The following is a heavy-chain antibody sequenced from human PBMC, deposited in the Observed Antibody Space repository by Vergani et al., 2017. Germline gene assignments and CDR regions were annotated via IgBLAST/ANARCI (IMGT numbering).Heavy chain of an antibody. CDR1: GFTFNSYG. CDR2: IRSDASRR. J-gene: IGHJ4*02. CDR3: AKEGGGYCSGGTCYPEY. Sequence: QVQLVESGGGVVQPGGSLRLSCAASGFTFNSYGMHWVRQAPGKGLEWVASIRSDASRRSSGDSMEVPFTISRDNCKNTLYLQMKSLRPEDTAVYYCAKEGGGYCSGGTCYPEYWGQGTLVIVSS. D-gene: IGHD2-15*01. V-gene: IGHV3-30*02.